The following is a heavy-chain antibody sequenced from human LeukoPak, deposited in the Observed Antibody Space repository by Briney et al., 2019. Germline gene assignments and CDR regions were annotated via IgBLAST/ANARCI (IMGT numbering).Heavy chain of an antibody. V-gene: IGHV3-23*01. J-gene: IGHJ4*02. CDR3: AKRGVVIRVILVGFHKEAYYFDS. D-gene: IGHD3-22*01. Sequence: GGSLRLSCAVSGITLSNYGMSWVRQAPGKGLEWVAGISDRGSRTNYANSVKGRFTISTDHPKNTLYLQMNSLRAEDTAVYFCAKRGVVIRVILVGFHKEAYYFDSWGQGALVTVSS. CDR2: ISDRGSRT. CDR1: GITLSNYG.